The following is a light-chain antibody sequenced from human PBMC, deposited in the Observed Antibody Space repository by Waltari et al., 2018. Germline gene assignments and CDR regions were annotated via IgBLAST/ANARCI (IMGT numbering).Light chain of an antibody. V-gene: IGKV1-39*01. CDR3: QQSYSMPRT. CDR2: AAS. CDR1: QSVDNY. J-gene: IGKJ2*01. Sequence: SLSASVGDRVAITCRASQSVDNYLNWYRQRPGKAPELLIYAASSLQGGVPSRFTGSGYGTDFTLTISSLQSEDFATYYCQQSYSMPRTFGQGTKLEI.